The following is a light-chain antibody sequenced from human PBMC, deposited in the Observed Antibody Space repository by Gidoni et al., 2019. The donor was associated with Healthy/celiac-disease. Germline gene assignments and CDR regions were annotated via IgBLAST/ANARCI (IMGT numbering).Light chain of an antibody. J-gene: IGKJ2*01. CDR1: QSISTW. V-gene: IGKV1-5*03. Sequence: DIQMTQSPSTLSASVGDRVTITCRASQSISTWLAWYQQKPGKAPKLLIYKASTLESGVPSRFSGSGSGTEFTLTISSLQPEDFATYYCQQYNDVPYTFXQXTWLEIK. CDR3: QQYNDVPYT. CDR2: KAS.